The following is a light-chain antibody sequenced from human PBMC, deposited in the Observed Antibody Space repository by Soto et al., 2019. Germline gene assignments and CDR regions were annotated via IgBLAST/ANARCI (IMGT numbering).Light chain of an antibody. V-gene: IGKV1-39*01. CDR3: QQSYSTPLT. J-gene: IGKJ4*01. Sequence: DIQMTQSTSTLHASVGVRVTITCRASQNLDIYVSWYQQKPGKAPKLLIYAASSLQSGVPSRFSGSGSGTDFTLTISSLQPEDFATYYCQQSYSTPLTFCGGTKVDIK. CDR1: QNLDIY. CDR2: AAS.